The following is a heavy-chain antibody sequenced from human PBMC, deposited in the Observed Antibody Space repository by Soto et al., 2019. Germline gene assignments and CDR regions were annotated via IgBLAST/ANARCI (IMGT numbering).Heavy chain of an antibody. Sequence: GGSLRLSCSASGFTFTRYSMHWVRQAPGKGLEWVSSISSTTNYIYYGDSMKGRFTISRDNAKNSLYLEMNSLRAEDTAVYYCARESEDLTSNFDYWGQGTLVTVSS. J-gene: IGHJ4*02. CDR2: ISSTTNYI. V-gene: IGHV3-21*06. CDR1: GFTFTRYS. CDR3: ARESEDLTSNFDY.